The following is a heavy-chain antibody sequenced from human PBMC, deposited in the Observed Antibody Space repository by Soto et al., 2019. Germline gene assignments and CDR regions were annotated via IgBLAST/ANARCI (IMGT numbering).Heavy chain of an antibody. CDR1: GDSVSSNSAA. J-gene: IGHJ3*02. Sequence: SQTLSLTCAISGDSVSSNSAAWNWIRQSPSRGLEWLGRTYYRSKWYNDYAISMTSRITINPDTSKNQFSLQLNSVTPEDTAVYYCARDLPYCSGATCYSRVFDIWGQGTMV. D-gene: IGHD2-15*01. V-gene: IGHV6-1*01. CDR3: ARDLPYCSGATCYSRVFDI. CDR2: TYYRSKWYN.